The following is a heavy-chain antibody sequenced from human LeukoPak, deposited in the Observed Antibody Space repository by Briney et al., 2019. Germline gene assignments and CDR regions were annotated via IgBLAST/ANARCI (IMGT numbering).Heavy chain of an antibody. D-gene: IGHD5-12*01. Sequence: GGSLRLSCAASGFTFSSYGMHWVRQAPGKGLERVAVISYDGSNKYYADSVKGRFTISRDNSKNTLYLQMNSLRAEDTAVYYCAKDHSIVAPTLQYYYYGMDVWGKGTTVTVSS. V-gene: IGHV3-30*18. CDR2: ISYDGSNK. J-gene: IGHJ6*04. CDR1: GFTFSSYG. CDR3: AKDHSIVAPTLQYYYYGMDV.